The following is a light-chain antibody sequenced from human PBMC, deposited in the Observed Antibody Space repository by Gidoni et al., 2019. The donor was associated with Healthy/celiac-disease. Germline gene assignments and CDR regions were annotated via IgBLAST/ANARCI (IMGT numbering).Light chain of an antibody. V-gene: IGLV1-44*01. J-gene: IGLJ3*02. Sequence: QSVLTQQPSASGTPGQRVTIPCSGSSPNIGSNTVNWYQQLPGTAPKLLIYSNNQRPSGVPDRFSGSKSGTSASLAISGLQSEDEADYYCAAWDDSLNGQGWVFGGGTKLTVL. CDR2: SNN. CDR3: AAWDDSLNGQGWV. CDR1: SPNIGSNT.